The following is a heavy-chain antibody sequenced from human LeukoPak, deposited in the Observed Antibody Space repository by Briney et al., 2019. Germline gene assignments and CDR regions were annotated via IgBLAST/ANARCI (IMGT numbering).Heavy chain of an antibody. CDR1: GYTFTSYY. D-gene: IGHD2-15*01. CDR2: INPNSGGT. CDR3: ARAESRVYCSGGSCYFPPFVY. Sequence: GASVKVSCKASGYTFTSYYMHWVRQAPGQGLEWMGWINPNSGGTNYAQKFQGRVTMTRDTSISTAYMELSRLRSDDTAVYYCARAESRVYCSGGSCYFPPFVYWGQGTLVTVSS. V-gene: IGHV1-2*02. J-gene: IGHJ4*02.